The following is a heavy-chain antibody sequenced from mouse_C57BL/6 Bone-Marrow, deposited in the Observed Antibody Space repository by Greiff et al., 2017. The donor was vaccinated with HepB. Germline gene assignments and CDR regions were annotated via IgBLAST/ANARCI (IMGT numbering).Heavy chain of an antibody. CDR2: IWGGGST. D-gene: IGHD2-12*01. V-gene: IGHV2-9*01. CDR1: GFSLTSYG. J-gene: IGHJ3*01. Sequence: VKLQESGPGLVAPSQSLSITCTVSGFSLTSYGVDWVRQPPGKGLEWLGVIWGGGSTNYSSALMSRLSISKDNSKSQVFLKMNSLQTDDTAMYYCAKHASYSLLAYWGQGTLVTVSA. CDR3: AKHASYSLLAY.